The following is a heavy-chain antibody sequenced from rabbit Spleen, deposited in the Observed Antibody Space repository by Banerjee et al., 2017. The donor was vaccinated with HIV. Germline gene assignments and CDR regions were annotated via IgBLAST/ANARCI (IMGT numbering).Heavy chain of an antibody. CDR3: ARDTGTSFSTYGMDL. V-gene: IGHV1S40*01. D-gene: IGHD7-1*01. CDR1: GFTISISDW. J-gene: IGHJ6*01. Sequence: QSLEESGGDLVKPGASLTLTCTASGFTISISDWIYWVRQAPGKGLEWIGYIDPIFGSTYYATWATGRFTISKTSSTTVTLQMTSLTAADTATYFCARDTGTSFSTYGMDLWGPGTLVTV. CDR2: IDPIFGST.